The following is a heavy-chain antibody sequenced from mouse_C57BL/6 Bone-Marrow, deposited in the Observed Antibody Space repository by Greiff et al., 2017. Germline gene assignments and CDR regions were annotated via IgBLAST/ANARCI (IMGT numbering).Heavy chain of an antibody. CDR1: GYTFTDYE. V-gene: IGHV1-15*01. CDR2: IDPETGGT. CDR3: TRNYYGSSYWYFDV. Sequence: VQLVESGAELVRPGASVTLSCKASGYTFTDYEMHWVKQTPVHGLEWIGAIDPETGGTAYNQKFKGKAILTADKSSSTAYMELRSLTSEDSAVYYCTRNYYGSSYWYFDVWGTGTTVTVSS. D-gene: IGHD1-1*01. J-gene: IGHJ1*03.